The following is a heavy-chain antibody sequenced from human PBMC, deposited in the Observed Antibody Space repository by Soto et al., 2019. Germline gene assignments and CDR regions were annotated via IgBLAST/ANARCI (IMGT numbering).Heavy chain of an antibody. CDR3: ARPEAYDFWSGYSV. CDR1: VYTFTSYW. CDR2: IYSSDSDT. D-gene: IGHD3-3*01. V-gene: IGHV5-51*01. Sequence: GESLKMSCKVSVYTFTSYWISWVRQMPGKGLEWMGVIYSSDSDTRYSPSFQGQVTISADKSISTAYVQWRSLKASDTAMYYCARPEAYDFWSGYSVWGQGTPVTVSS. J-gene: IGHJ6*01.